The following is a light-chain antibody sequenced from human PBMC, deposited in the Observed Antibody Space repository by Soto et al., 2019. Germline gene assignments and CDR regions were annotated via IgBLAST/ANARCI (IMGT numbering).Light chain of an antibody. CDR1: RIGRKS. CDR3: QVWDTSSDHYV. V-gene: IGLV3-21*04. Sequence: SYELTQPPSESVAPGETASISCGGDRIGRKSVHWYQQKPGQAPVLVIYYDNDRPSEIPERFSGFNSGNTATLDISGVEAGDEADYYCQVWDTSSDHYVFGPGTKLTVL. CDR2: YDN. J-gene: IGLJ1*01.